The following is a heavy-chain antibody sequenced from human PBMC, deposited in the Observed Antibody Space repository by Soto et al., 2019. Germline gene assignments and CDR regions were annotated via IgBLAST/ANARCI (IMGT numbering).Heavy chain of an antibody. CDR2: IWYDGSNK. Sequence: PGGSLRLSCAASGFTFSSYGMHWVRQAPGKGLEWVAVIWYDGSNKYYAASVKGRFTISRDNSKNTLYLQMNSLRAEDTAVYYCARGPHFDWLSYFDSWGQRNLVTVSS. J-gene: IGHJ4*02. D-gene: IGHD3-9*01. V-gene: IGHV3-33*01. CDR3: ARGPHFDWLSYFDS. CDR1: GFTFSSYG.